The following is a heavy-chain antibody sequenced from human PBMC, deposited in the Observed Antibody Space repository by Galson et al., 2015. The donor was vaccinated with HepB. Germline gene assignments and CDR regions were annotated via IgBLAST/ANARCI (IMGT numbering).Heavy chain of an antibody. CDR2: IWYDGSNK. J-gene: IGHJ6*02. V-gene: IGHV3-33*01. Sequence: SLRLSGAASGFTFRSSGLHGVRRAPGKGLGGVAVIWYDGSNKYHADSVKGRFTISRDNSKNTLYLQMNSLRDEDTAVYYCAREGGVEWLFSYYYYGIDVWGQGTTVTVSS. CDR1: GFTFRSSG. D-gene: IGHD3-3*01. CDR3: AREGGVEWLFSYYYYGIDV.